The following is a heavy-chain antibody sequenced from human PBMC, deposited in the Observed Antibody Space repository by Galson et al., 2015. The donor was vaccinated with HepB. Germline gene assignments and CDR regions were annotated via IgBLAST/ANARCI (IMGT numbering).Heavy chain of an antibody. J-gene: IGHJ4*02. Sequence: SLRLSCAASGFTFSTYSMNWVRQAPGKGLKWVSYISSSSRTIYYADSVKGRFTISRDNAKNSLYLQMNSLRAEDTAVYYCARGNTVVTPDSNYFDYWGQGTLVTVSS. CDR2: ISSSSRTI. CDR3: ARGNTVVTPDSNYFDY. D-gene: IGHD4-23*01. CDR1: GFTFSTYS. V-gene: IGHV3-48*04.